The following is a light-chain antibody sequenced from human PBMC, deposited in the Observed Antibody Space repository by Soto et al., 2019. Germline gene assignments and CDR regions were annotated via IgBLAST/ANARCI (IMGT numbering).Light chain of an antibody. J-gene: IGKJ3*01. Sequence: EIVLTQSPATLSVFPGEKATLSCGASQSVSNNLAWYHQKPGQAPRPLIYGASTRANGVPARFSGSGSGTEFTLTISSLQSEDSAIYYCQQYSSWPFTFGPGTKVAIE. V-gene: IGKV3-15*01. CDR2: GAS. CDR3: QQYSSWPFT. CDR1: QSVSNN.